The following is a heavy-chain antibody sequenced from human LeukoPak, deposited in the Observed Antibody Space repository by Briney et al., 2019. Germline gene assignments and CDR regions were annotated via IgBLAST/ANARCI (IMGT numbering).Heavy chain of an antibody. CDR2: IYYSGST. D-gene: IGHD3-9*01. J-gene: IGHJ5*02. CDR1: GGSISSSSYY. CDR3: ARDCGLLTIPYNWFDP. Sequence: SETLSLTCTVSGGSISSSSYYWGWIRQPPGKGLEWIGSIYYSGSTYYNPSLKSRVTISVDTSKNQFSLKLSSVTAADTAVYYCARDCGLLTIPYNWFDPWGQGTLVTVSS. V-gene: IGHV4-39*07.